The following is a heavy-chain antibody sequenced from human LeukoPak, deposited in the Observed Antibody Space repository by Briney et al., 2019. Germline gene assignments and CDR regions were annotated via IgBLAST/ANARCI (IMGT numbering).Heavy chain of an antibody. J-gene: IGHJ4*02. D-gene: IGHD1-26*01. CDR2: IYYSGST. CDR1: GGSISSYY. V-gene: IGHV4-59*08. Sequence: SETLSLTCTVSGGSISSYYWSWIRQPPGKGLEWIGDIYYSGSTNYNPSLKSRVTISVDTSKNQFSLRLSSVTAADTAVYYSARLASGSYGPLTPFDYWGQGALVTVSS. CDR3: ARLASGSYGPLTPFDY.